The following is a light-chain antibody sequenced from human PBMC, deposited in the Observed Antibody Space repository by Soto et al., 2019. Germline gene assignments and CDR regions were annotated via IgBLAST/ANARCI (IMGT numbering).Light chain of an antibody. J-gene: IGKJ5*01. CDR1: QGISSN. V-gene: IGKV1-9*01. Sequence: DIQLTQSTSFLSSAVGCILTSACLASQGISSNLAWYQQKPGKAPKLLIYAASTLQSGVPSRFSGSGSGTEFTLTISSLQPEDFATYYCQQFNSYPITFGQGTRLEIK. CDR3: QQFNSYPIT. CDR2: AAS.